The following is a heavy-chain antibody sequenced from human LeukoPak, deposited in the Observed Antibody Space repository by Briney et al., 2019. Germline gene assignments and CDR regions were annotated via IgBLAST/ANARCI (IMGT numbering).Heavy chain of an antibody. D-gene: IGHD3-9*01. V-gene: IGHV1-69*01. CDR1: GGTFSSYA. CDR2: IIPIFGTA. J-gene: IGHJ5*02. Sequence: ASVKVSCKASGGTFSSYAISWVRQAPGQGLEWMGGIIPIFGTANYAQKFQGRVTITADESTSTAYMELSSLRSEDTAVYYCARGYYDILTGYRPPLWFDPRGQGTLVTVSS. CDR3: ARGYYDILTGYRPPLWFDP.